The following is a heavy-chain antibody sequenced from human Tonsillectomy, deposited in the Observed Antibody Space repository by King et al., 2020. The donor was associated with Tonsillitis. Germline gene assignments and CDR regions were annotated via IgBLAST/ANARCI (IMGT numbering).Heavy chain of an antibody. Sequence: VQLVESGGGVVQPGRSLRLSCAASGFTFRSYGMHWVRQAPGKGLEWVAVISYDANNKYQADSVKGRFTISRDNSKNTLFLQMNSLRHEDTAVYYWSKSSRSGWFYFDNWGQGALVTVSS. D-gene: IGHD6-19*01. V-gene: IGHV3-30*18. CDR2: ISYDANNK. CDR1: GFTFRSYG. CDR3: SKSSRSGWFYFDN. J-gene: IGHJ4*02.